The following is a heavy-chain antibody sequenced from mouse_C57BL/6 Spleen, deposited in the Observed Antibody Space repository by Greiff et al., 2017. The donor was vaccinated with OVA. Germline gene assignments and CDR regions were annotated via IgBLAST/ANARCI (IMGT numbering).Heavy chain of an antibody. J-gene: IGHJ2*01. Sequence: EVQLMESGPGLVKPSQSLSLTCSVTGYSITSGYYWNWIRQFPGNKLEWMGYISYDGSNNYNPSLKNRISITRDTSKNQFFLKLNSVTTEDTATYYCARKGDYGNYFDYWGQGTTLTVSS. CDR2: ISYDGSN. D-gene: IGHD2-1*01. CDR3: ARKGDYGNYFDY. CDR1: GYSITSGYY. V-gene: IGHV3-6*01.